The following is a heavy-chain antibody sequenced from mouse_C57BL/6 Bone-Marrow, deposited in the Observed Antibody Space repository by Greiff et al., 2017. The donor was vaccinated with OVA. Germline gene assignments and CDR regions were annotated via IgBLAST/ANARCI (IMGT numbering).Heavy chain of an antibody. D-gene: IGHD1-1*01. CDR1: GYSFTGYY. J-gene: IGHJ2*01. V-gene: IGHV1-31*01. CDR3: ARRDYYYGLDY. CDR2: IYPYNGVS. Sequence: VHVKQSGPELVKPGASVKISCKASGYSFTGYYMHWVKQSHGHILDWIGYIYPYNGVSSYNQKFKGKATLTVDKSSSTAYMELRSLTSEDSAVYYCARRDYYYGLDYWGQGTTLTVSS.